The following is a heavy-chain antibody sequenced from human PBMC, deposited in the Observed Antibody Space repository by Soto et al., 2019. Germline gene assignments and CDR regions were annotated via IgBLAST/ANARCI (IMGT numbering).Heavy chain of an antibody. Sequence: VQLVESGGGVVLPGRSVRLSCEVSGFTFSDFGLDWVRQAPGKGLEWVAIISHDGSKRFYADSVRGHFTISRDNSKNILYLQMNTLRAEDTAIYYCAKEIEQYGQVPIPGDYWGQGSLVTVSS. J-gene: IGHJ4*02. CDR2: ISHDGSKR. D-gene: IGHD3-10*01. V-gene: IGHV3-30*18. CDR3: AKEIEQYGQVPIPGDY. CDR1: GFTFSDFG.